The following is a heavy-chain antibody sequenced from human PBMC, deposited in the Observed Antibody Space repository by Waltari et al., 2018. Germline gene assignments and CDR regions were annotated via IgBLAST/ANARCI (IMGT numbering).Heavy chain of an antibody. V-gene: IGHV1-2*02. CDR3: ARGDFRLSYYYMDV. Sequence: QVQLVQSGAEVKKPGASVKVSCKASGYTFTGYYIHWVRQAPGQGLEWMGWIRPNSGDTNYAQKCQGRVTMTRDTSTTTAYMELSRLTSDDTAVFYCARGDFRLSYYYMDVWGKGTTVTVSS. CDR2: IRPNSGDT. CDR1: GYTFTGYY. D-gene: IGHD3-3*01. J-gene: IGHJ6*03.